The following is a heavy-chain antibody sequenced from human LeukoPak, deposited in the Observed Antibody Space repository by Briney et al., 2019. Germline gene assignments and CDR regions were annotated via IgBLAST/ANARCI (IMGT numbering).Heavy chain of an antibody. V-gene: IGHV3-21*01. CDR1: GFNFNAYT. D-gene: IGHD3-10*01. CDR3: ARSVRGTYGMDV. CDR2: ITGNIRYI. Sequence: GGSLRLSCAASGFNFNAYTMNWVRQAPGKGLEWVSSITGNIRYINYADSVKGRFTISRDNAKNSLYLQMNSLRDDDTAVYYCARSVRGTYGMDVWGQGTTVTVSS. J-gene: IGHJ6*02.